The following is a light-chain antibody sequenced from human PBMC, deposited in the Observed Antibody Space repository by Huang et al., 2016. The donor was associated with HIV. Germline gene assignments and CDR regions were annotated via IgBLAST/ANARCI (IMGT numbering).Light chain of an antibody. CDR2: DAA. CDR3: QQYNYCPLRT. Sequence: KVMTQSPATLSVSPGERATLSCRASESVSTNLAWYQQKPGQAPRLLRYDAATGASVIPARFSGSGSAPSFTLTLTSLHSEYFAFYSCQQYNYCPLRTFGGRTKVHMK. J-gene: IGKJ4*01. V-gene: IGKV3-15*01. CDR1: ESVSTN.